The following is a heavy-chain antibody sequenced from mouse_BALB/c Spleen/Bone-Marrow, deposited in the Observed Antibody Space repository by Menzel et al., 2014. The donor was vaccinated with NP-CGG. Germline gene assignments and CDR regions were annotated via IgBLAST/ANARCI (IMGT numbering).Heavy chain of an antibody. CDR3: ARIHYYGRAWFAY. Sequence: EVQLQQSGAELVKPGASVKLSCTASGFNIKDTYMHWVKQRPEQGLEWIGGIDPANGNTKYDPKFQGKATITADTSSNTAYLQLSSLTSEDTAVYHCARIHYYGRAWFAYWGQGTLVTVSA. CDR2: IDPANGNT. CDR1: GFNIKDTY. V-gene: IGHV14-3*02. J-gene: IGHJ3*01. D-gene: IGHD1-2*01.